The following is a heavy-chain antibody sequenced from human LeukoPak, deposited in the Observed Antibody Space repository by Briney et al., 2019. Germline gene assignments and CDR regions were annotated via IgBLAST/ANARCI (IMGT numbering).Heavy chain of an antibody. CDR1: GGSISSYY. V-gene: IGHV4-59*01. CDR2: IYYSGST. J-gene: IGHJ4*02. D-gene: IGHD1-26*01. Sequence: SETLSLTCTVSGGSISSYYWSWIRQPPGKGLEWIGYIYYSGSTNYNPSLKSRVTISLDTSKNQFSLKLSSVIAADTAVYYCARLYSGSYYGPLDYWGQGTLVTVSS. CDR3: ARLYSGSYYGPLDY.